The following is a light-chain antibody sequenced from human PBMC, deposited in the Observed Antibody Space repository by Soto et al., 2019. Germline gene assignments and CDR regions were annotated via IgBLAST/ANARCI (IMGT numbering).Light chain of an antibody. CDR3: QQSYSSPPT. Sequence: DIHITQSPSTLSGSVGDRVTITCRASQTISSWLAWYQQKPGKAPKLLIFAASSLQSGVPSRFSGSRSGPDFTLTISSLQPEDFATYYCQQSYSSPPTFGQGTKVDIK. V-gene: IGKV1-39*01. CDR2: AAS. CDR1: QTISSW. J-gene: IGKJ1*01.